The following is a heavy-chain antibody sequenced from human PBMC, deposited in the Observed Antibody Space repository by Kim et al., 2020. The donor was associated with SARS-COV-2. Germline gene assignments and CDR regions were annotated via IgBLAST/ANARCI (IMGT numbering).Heavy chain of an antibody. CDR2: IYYSGST. CDR1: GGSISSSSYY. D-gene: IGHD3-22*01. Sequence: SETLSLTCTVSGGSISSSSYYWGWIRQPPGKGLEWIGSIYYSGSTYYNPSLKSRVTISVDTSKNQFSLKLSSVTAADTAVYYCARHADSSGYYYFGYWGQGTLVTVSS. V-gene: IGHV4-39*01. CDR3: ARHADSSGYYYFGY. J-gene: IGHJ4*02.